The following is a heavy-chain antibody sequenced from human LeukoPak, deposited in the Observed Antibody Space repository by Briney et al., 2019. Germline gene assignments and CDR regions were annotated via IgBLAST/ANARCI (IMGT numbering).Heavy chain of an antibody. CDR3: AGSSGEWAPHAR. CDR1: GFTFSSYW. J-gene: IGHJ4*02. V-gene: IGHV3-74*01. D-gene: IGHD3-10*01. CDR2: INTDGSST. Sequence: PGGSLRLSCAASGFTFSSYWMHWVRQAPGKGLVWVSRINTDGSSTSYADSVKGRFTISRDNAKNTLYLLMNSLRDEDTAVYYCAGSSGEWAPHARWGQGTLVTVSS.